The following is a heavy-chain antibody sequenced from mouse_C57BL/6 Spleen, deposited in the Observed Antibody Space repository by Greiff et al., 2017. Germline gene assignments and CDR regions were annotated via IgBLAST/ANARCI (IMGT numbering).Heavy chain of an antibody. CDR2: IHPNSGST. CDR1: GYTFTSYW. D-gene: IGHD3-3*01. CDR3: ARGDPMDY. J-gene: IGHJ4*01. Sequence: VQLQQPGAELVKPGASVKLSCKASGYTFTSYWLPWVKQRPGQGLEWIGMIHPNSGSTNYNEKVKSKATLTVDKSSSTAYMQLSSLTSEDSAVYYCARGDPMDYWGQGTSVTVSS. V-gene: IGHV1-64*01.